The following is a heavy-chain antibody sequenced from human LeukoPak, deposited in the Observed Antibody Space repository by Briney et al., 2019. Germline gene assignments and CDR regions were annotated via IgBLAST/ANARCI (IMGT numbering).Heavy chain of an antibody. V-gene: IGHV5-51*01. CDR2: IYPGDSDT. J-gene: IGHJ4*02. Sequence: GESLKISCETSGYSFTTYWIGWVRQMPGTGLEWVGAIYPGDSDTRYSPSFQGQVTISADKSISTAYLQWSSLKASDTAMYYCARYPCCSSTSCWYYFDYWGQGTLVTVSS. D-gene: IGHD2-2*01. CDR1: GYSFTTYW. CDR3: ARYPCCSSTSCWYYFDY.